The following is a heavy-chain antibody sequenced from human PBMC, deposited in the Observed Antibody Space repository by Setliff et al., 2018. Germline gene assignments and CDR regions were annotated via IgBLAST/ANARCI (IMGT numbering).Heavy chain of an antibody. Sequence: TLSLTCTVSGGSISSGSYYWSWIRQPAGKGLEWIGRIYTSGSTNYNPSLKSRVTISVDTSKNQFSLKLSSVTAADTAVYYCARGPVMIVATGYFDYWGQGTLVTV. J-gene: IGHJ4*02. V-gene: IGHV4-61*02. D-gene: IGHD3-22*01. CDR1: GGSISSGSYY. CDR2: IYTSGST. CDR3: ARGPVMIVATGYFDY.